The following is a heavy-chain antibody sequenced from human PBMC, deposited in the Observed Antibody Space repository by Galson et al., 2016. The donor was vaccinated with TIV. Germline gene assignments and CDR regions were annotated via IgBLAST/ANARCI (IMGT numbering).Heavy chain of an antibody. J-gene: IGHJ4*02. D-gene: IGHD6-19*01. V-gene: IGHV3-7*01. CDR2: INEAGSEK. CDR1: GFTVSSNY. Sequence: FLRLSCAASGFTVSSNYMSWVRQAPGKGLEWVANINEAGSEKFYVDSVKGRFTISRDNAKNSLFLQINSLRPEDTAMYYCGRAQYSNGWLLFDSWGPGTLVTVSS. CDR3: GRAQYSNGWLLFDS.